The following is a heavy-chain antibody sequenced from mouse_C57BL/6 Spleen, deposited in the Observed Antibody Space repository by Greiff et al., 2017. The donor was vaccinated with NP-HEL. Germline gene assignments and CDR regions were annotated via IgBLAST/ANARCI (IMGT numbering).Heavy chain of an antibody. CDR3: ARRGGNGAMDY. CDR2: INPYNGDT. V-gene: IGHV1-20*01. J-gene: IGHJ4*01. Sequence: VQLQQSGPELVKPGDSVKISCKASGYSFTGYFMNWVMQSHGKSLEWIGRINPYNGDTFYNQKFKGKATLTVDKSSSTAHMELRSLTSEDSAVYYCARRGGNGAMDYWGQGTSVTVSS. CDR1: GYSFTGYF. D-gene: IGHD2-1*01.